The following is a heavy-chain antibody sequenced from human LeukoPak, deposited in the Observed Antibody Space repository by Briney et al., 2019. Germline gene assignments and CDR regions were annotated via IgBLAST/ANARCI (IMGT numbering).Heavy chain of an antibody. CDR1: GGSISSYY. Sequence: SETLSLTCTVSGGSISSYYWSWIRQPPGKGLEWIGYIYYSGSTNYNPSLKSRVTISVDTSKNQFSLKLSSVTAADTAVYYCARSGGGYCSSTSCYDYWGQGTLVTVSS. D-gene: IGHD2-2*01. J-gene: IGHJ4*02. V-gene: IGHV4-59*01. CDR3: ARSGGGYCSSTSCYDY. CDR2: IYYSGST.